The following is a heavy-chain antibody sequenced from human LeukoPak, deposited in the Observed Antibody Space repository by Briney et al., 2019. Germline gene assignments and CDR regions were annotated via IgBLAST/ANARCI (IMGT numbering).Heavy chain of an antibody. V-gene: IGHV3-7*03. J-gene: IGHJ4*02. CDR1: GFTFSSHW. CDR2: IKEDGTRK. CDR3: ASRHFEN. Sequence: GGSLRLSCATSGFTFSSHWMTWVRQAPGKGLEWVANIKEDGTRKNYVDSVKGRFTISRDNAKNSLYLQMNSLRVEDTAVYYCASRHFENWGQGTLVTVSS.